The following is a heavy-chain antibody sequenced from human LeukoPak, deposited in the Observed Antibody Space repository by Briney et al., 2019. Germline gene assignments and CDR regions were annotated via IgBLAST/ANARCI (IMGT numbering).Heavy chain of an antibody. CDR3: ARDRIGGYDYDDDAFDI. D-gene: IGHD5-12*01. CDR1: GFTFSSYS. V-gene: IGHV3-21*01. J-gene: IGHJ3*02. Sequence: GGSLRLSCAASGFTFSSYSMNWVRQAPGKGLEWVSSISSSSSYIYYADSVKGRFTISRDNAKNSLYLQMNSLRAEDTAVYYCARDRIGGYDYDDDAFDIWGQGTMVTVSS. CDR2: ISSSSSYI.